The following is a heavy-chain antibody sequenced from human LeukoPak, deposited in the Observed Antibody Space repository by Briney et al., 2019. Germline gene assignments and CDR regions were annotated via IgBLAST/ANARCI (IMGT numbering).Heavy chain of an antibody. D-gene: IGHD3-3*01. CDR1: GGSFSGYY. Sequence: PSETLSLTCAVYGGSFSGYYWSWIRQPPGKGLEWIGEINHSGSTNYNPSLKSRVTISVDTSKNQFSLKLSSVTAADTAVYYCATAYYDFWSGYYPNWFHPRGQGTLVTVSS. CDR2: INHSGST. CDR3: ATAYYDFWSGYYPNWFHP. J-gene: IGHJ5*02. V-gene: IGHV4-34*01.